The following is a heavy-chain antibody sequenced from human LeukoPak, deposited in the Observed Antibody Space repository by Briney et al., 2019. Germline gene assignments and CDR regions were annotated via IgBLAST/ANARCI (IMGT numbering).Heavy chain of an antibody. V-gene: IGHV4-59*01. J-gene: IGHJ4*02. D-gene: IGHD3-22*01. Sequence: PSETLSLTRTVSGGSISSYYWSWIRQPPGKGLEWIGYIYYSGSTNYNPSLKSRVTISVDTSKNQFSLKLSSVTAADTAVYYCARGGEWRYYYDSSGYYPFDYWGQGTLVTVSS. CDR2: IYYSGST. CDR3: ARGGEWRYYYDSSGYYPFDY. CDR1: GGSISSYY.